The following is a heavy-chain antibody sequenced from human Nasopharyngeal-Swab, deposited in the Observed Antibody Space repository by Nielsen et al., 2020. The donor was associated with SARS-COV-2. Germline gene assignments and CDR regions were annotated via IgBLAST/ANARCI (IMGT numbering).Heavy chain of an antibody. CDR3: ARVRGFTFQARNPFDV. CDR1: GFMFGDYD. Sequence: GGSLRLSCTASGFMFGDYDMSWFRQAPGKGLEWVGFIRSKTYGGTTEYAASVKGRFTISRDDSKSIAYLQMNSLKTEDTAVYYCARVRGFTFQARNPFDVWGEGTMVTVSS. D-gene: IGHD2/OR15-2a*01. CDR2: IRSKTYGGTT. V-gene: IGHV3-49*03. J-gene: IGHJ3*01.